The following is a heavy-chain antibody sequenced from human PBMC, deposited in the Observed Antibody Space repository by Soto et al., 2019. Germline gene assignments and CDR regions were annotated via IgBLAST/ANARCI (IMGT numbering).Heavy chain of an antibody. Sequence: EVQLLESGGGLVQPGGSLRLSCAASGFTFSSYAMIWVRQAPGKGLEWVSAFSGSGGSTYYADSVKGRFTISSDNPKNPLYLQMNSRRAEDRAEYYCANDSQTDHGRYYYYIDVWGKGTTVTVSS. CDR1: GFTFSSYA. V-gene: IGHV3-23*01. CDR3: ANDSQTDHGRYYYYIDV. J-gene: IGHJ6*03. D-gene: IGHD1-26*01. CDR2: FSGSGGST.